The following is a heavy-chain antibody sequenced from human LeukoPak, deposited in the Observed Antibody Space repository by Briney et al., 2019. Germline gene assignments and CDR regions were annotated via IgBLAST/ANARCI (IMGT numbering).Heavy chain of an antibody. J-gene: IGHJ5*02. D-gene: IGHD3-3*01. V-gene: IGHV3-23*01. CDR2: ISGSGGST. Sequence: GGSLRLSCAASGFTFSSYAMSWVRQAPGKGLEWVSAISGSGGSTYYADSVKGRFTISRDNSKNTLYLQMNSLRAEDTAVYYCAKDPDYDFWSGDNWFGPWGQGTLVTVSS. CDR1: GFTFSSYA. CDR3: AKDPDYDFWSGDNWFGP.